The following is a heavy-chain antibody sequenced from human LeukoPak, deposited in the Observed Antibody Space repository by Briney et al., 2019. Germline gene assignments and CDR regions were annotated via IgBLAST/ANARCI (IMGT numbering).Heavy chain of an antibody. Sequence: GASVKVSCKASGYTFTSYGISWVRQAPGQGLERMGWISAYNGNTNYAQKLQGRVTMTTDTSTSTAYMELRSLRSDDTAVYYCARESFHYYDSSGYYYGYFDYWGQGTLVTVSS. D-gene: IGHD3-22*01. CDR2: ISAYNGNT. V-gene: IGHV1-18*01. CDR3: ARESFHYYDSSGYYYGYFDY. J-gene: IGHJ4*02. CDR1: GYTFTSYG.